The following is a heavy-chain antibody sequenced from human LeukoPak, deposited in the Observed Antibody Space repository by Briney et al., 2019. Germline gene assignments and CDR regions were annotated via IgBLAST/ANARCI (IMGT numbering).Heavy chain of an antibody. CDR1: GFTFSSYA. Sequence: PGGSLRLSCAASGFTFSSYAMHWVRQAPGKGLEWVAVISYDGSNKYYADSVKGRFTISRDNSKNTLYLQMNSLRAEDTAVYYCARVPSTFLNYYYMDVWGKGTTVTVSS. J-gene: IGHJ6*03. CDR3: ARVPSTFLNYYYMDV. D-gene: IGHD3-16*01. V-gene: IGHV3-30*04. CDR2: ISYDGSNK.